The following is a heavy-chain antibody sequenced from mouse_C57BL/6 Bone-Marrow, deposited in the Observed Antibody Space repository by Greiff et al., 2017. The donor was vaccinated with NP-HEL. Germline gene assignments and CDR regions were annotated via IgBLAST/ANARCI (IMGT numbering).Heavy chain of an antibody. CDR1: YFAFMASA. D-gene: IGHD2-2*01. Sequence: KQSGAELVRPGSSVKLSCKASYFAFMASAMHWLKQRPGHGLEWIGSFTMYSDATEYSENFKCKATLTANTSSSTAYMELSSLTSEDSAVYYCASGNDVGDFDVWGTGTTVTVSS. V-gene: IGHV1-49*01. J-gene: IGHJ1*03. CDR3: ASGNDVGDFDV. CDR2: FTMYSDAT.